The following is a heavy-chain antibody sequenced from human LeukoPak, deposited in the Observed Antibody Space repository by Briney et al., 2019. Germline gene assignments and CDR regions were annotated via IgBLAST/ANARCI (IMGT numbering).Heavy chain of an antibody. CDR2: IYYSGST. V-gene: IGHV4-59*12. CDR1: GGSISSYY. J-gene: IGHJ2*01. D-gene: IGHD1-26*01. Sequence: SETLSLTCTVSGGSISSYYWSWIRQPPGKGLEWIGYIYYSGSTNYNPSLKSRVTMSVDTSKNQFSLKLSSVTAADTAVYYCARAPGSWYFDLWGRGTLVTVSS. CDR3: ARAPGSWYFDL.